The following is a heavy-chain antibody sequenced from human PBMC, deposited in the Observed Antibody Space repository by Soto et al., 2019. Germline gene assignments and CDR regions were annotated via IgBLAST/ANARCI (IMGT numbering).Heavy chain of an antibody. CDR2: ISGSGGST. Sequence: SLRLSCAASGFTFSSYAMSWVRQAPGKGLEWVSAISGSGGSTYYADSVKGRFTISRDNSKNTLYLQMNSLRAEDTAVYYCAKAAGVWFGELFYNQDSYYYMDVLGKGAALTVSS. D-gene: IGHD3-10*01. CDR1: GFTFSSYA. V-gene: IGHV3-23*01. CDR3: AKAAGVWFGELFYNQDSYYYMDV. J-gene: IGHJ6*03.